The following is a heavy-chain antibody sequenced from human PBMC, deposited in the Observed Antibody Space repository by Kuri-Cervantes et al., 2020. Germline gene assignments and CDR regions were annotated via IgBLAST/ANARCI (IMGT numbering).Heavy chain of an antibody. CDR2: IYYSGST. J-gene: IGHJ5*02. V-gene: IGHV4-39*01. D-gene: IGHD3-22*01. Sequence: GWIRQPPGKGLEWIGSIYYSGSTYYNPSLKSRVTISVDTSKNQFSLKLSSVTAADTAVYYCARRANYYDSSGNPNNWFDPWGQGTLVTVSS. CDR3: ARRANYYDSSGNPNNWFDP.